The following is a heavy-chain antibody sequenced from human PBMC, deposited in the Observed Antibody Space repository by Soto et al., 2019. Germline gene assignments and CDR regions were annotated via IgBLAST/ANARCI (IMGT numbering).Heavy chain of an antibody. Sequence: DVQLVESGGGLVQPGRSLRLSCAASGFTFDDYAMHWVRQAPGKGLEWVSGISWNSGSIGYADSVKGRFTISRDNAKNSLYLQMNSLRAEDTALYYCAKEGTSYYDILTGSPPSYYYYMDVWGKGTTVTVSS. D-gene: IGHD3-9*01. J-gene: IGHJ6*03. CDR2: ISWNSGSI. CDR1: GFTFDDYA. CDR3: AKEGTSYYDILTGSPPSYYYYMDV. V-gene: IGHV3-9*01.